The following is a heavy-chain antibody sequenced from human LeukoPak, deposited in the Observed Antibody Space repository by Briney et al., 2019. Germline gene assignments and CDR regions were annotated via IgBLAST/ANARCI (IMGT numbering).Heavy chain of an antibody. V-gene: IGHV4-34*01. CDR1: GGSFSGYY. CDR3: ARLRGRYYDSSGYLHFDY. CDR2: INHSGST. Sequence: SETLSPTCAVYGGSFSGYYWSWIRQPPGKGLEWIGEINHSGSTNYNPSLKSRVTISVDTSKNQFSLKLSSVTAADTAVYYCARLRGRYYDSSGYLHFDYWGQGTLVTVSS. J-gene: IGHJ4*02. D-gene: IGHD3-22*01.